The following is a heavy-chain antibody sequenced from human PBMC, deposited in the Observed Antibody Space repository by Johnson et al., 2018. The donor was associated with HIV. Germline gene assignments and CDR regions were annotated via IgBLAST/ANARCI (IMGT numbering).Heavy chain of an antibody. CDR1: GFTFSSYA. J-gene: IGHJ3*02. CDR3: AKDQAGAGSGVYAFDI. Sequence: QMQLVESGGGVVQPGRSLRLSCAASGFTFSSYAMHWVRQAPGKGLEWVAVISYDGSNKYYADSVKGRFTISRDNSNNTVYLQMSTLRTEDTALYYCAKDQAGAGSGVYAFDIWGQGTMVTVSS. V-gene: IGHV3-30-3*02. D-gene: IGHD3-10*01. CDR2: ISYDGSNK.